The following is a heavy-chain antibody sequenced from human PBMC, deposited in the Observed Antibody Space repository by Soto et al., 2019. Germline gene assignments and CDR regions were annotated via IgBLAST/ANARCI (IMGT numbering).Heavy chain of an antibody. CDR3: ARRRGYSGYEYYFDY. CDR1: GGSISSGGYY. V-gene: IGHV4-31*03. Sequence: SETLSLTCTVSGGSISSGGYYWSWIRQHPGKGLEWIGYIYYSGSTYYNPSLKSRVTISVDTSKNQFSLKLSSVTAADTAVYYCARRRGYSGYEYYFDYWGQGTLVTVS. D-gene: IGHD5-12*01. J-gene: IGHJ4*02. CDR2: IYYSGST.